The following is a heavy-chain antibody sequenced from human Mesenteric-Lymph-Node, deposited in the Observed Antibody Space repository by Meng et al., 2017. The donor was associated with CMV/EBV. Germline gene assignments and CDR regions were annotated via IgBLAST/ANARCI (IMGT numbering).Heavy chain of an antibody. CDR1: DFTFSHSD. CDR2: VTWSGSRT. CDR3: ARGWRGGGMDV. D-gene: IGHD2-15*01. Sequence: GESLKISCAASDFTFSHSDMNWVHQAPGKGLEWVSGVTWSGSRTHYIDSVKGRFTISRDNSKNTLYLQMNSLRAEDTAVYYCARGWRGGGMDVWGQGTTVTVSS. J-gene: IGHJ6*02. V-gene: IGHV3-35*01.